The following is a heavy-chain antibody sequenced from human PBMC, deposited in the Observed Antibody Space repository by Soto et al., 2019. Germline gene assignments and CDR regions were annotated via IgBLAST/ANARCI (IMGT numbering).Heavy chain of an antibody. CDR2: IIPIFGTA. CDR3: ARGASHDFWSGYPPLDYYYGMDV. CDR1: GGTFSSYA. V-gene: IGHV1-69*13. Sequence: GASVKVSCKVSGGTFSSYAISWVRQAPGQGLEWMGGIIPIFGTANYTQKFQGRVTITADESTSTAYMELSSLRSEDTAVYYCARGASHDFWSGYPPLDYYYGMDVWGQGTTVTVSS. J-gene: IGHJ6*02. D-gene: IGHD3-3*01.